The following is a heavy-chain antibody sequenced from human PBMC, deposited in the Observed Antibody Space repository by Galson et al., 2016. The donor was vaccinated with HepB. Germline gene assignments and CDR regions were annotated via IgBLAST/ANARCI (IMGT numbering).Heavy chain of an antibody. J-gene: IGHJ4*02. Sequence: SLRLSCAVSGFTLTTYSTNWVRQAPGKGLEWIAYIRSRSNDRAIFYAGSVKGRFAISGDNAKDSMYLQMNNLRDEDTAVYYCVRDHNWGFDYWGQGALVTVSS. CDR3: VRDHNWGFDY. CDR1: GFTLTTYS. CDR2: IRSRSNDRAI. D-gene: IGHD7-27*01. V-gene: IGHV3-48*02.